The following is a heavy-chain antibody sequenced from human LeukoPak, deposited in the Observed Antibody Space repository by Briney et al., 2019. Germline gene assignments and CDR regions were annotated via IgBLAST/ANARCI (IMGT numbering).Heavy chain of an antibody. Sequence: SVKVSCKSSGGTFSTYAISWVRQAPGQGLEWMGGIVPIFGTPNYAQSFQGRLTITADESTSTAYMELSSLRSEDTAMYYCTTSTGYYYVPGYWGQGTLVTVSS. V-gene: IGHV1-69*13. D-gene: IGHD3-22*01. CDR2: IVPIFGTP. CDR3: TTSTGYYYVPGY. J-gene: IGHJ4*02. CDR1: GGTFSTYA.